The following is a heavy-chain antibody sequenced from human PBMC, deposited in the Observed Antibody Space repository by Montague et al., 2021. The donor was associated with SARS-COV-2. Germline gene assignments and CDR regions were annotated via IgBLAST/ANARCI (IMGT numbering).Heavy chain of an antibody. CDR3: SRDPYSSGFYGMDV. CDR2: TYHRSKWYL. J-gene: IGHJ6*02. Sequence: CAISGDSVFPNSAAWSWFMQSPSTGLEWLGWTYHRSKWYLDYAVAVKGRITINADTSSNQFSLQLNSVTPEDTAGYYCSRDPYSSGFYGMDVWGQGTTVTVSS. V-gene: IGHV6-1*01. D-gene: IGHD3-22*01. CDR1: GDSVFPNSAA.